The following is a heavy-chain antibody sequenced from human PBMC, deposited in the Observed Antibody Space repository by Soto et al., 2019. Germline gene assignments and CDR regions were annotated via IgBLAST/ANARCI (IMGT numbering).Heavy chain of an antibody. J-gene: IGHJ6*03. CDR1: GGSISSYY. CDR2: IYYSGST. Sequence: QVQLQESGPGLVKPSETLSLTCTVSGGSISSYYWSWIRQPPGKGLEWIGYIYYSGSTNYNPALKSRVTIPVDTSKNQFSLTLSSVTAADTAVYYCARAAPYGDYDEGSSYYYYMDVWGKGTTVTVSS. V-gene: IGHV4-59*01. CDR3: ARAAPYGDYDEGSSYYYYMDV. D-gene: IGHD4-17*01.